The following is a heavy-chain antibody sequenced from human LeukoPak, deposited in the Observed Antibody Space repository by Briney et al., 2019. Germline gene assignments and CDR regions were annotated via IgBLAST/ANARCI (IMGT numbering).Heavy chain of an antibody. J-gene: IGHJ5*02. D-gene: IGHD6-19*01. CDR1: GFTFSNYS. Sequence: VGSLRLSCAASGFTFSNYSINWVRQAPGKGLEWVSSISSGSTYIFYADSVKGRFTISRDNAKNSLYLQMNSLRAEDTAVYYCAREGGSGWYSGWFDPWGQGTLVTVSS. CDR3: AREGGSGWYSGWFDP. V-gene: IGHV3-21*06. CDR2: ISSGSTYI.